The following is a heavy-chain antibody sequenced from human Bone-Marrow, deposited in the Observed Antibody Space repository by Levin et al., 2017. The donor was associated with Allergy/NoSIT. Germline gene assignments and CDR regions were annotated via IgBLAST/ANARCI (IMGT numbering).Heavy chain of an antibody. CDR3: AVSVEAPAIPTFDY. J-gene: IGHJ4*02. CDR2: IDPNTGAT. CDR1: GHSFTGHY. V-gene: IGHV1-2*02. Sequence: ASVKVSCEASGHSFTGHYIHWMRQAPGQRLEWMGRIDPNTGATDYAQRFRDRVTMTRDTSVRTVYMELSSLRSDDTALFYCAVSVEAPAIPTFDYWGPGTLLTVSA. D-gene: IGHD2-2*01.